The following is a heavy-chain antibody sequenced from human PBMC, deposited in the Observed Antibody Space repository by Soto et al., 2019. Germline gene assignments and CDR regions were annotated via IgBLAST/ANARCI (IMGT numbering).Heavy chain of an antibody. CDR2: IYPGDPDT. J-gene: IGHJ6*02. CDR1: GYSFTSYW. CDR3: ARAHSSPYYYYGMDV. V-gene: IGHV5-51*01. Sequence: GESLKISCKGSGYSFTSYWIGWVRQMPGKGLEWMGIIYPGDPDTRYSPSFQGQATISADKSISTAYLQWSSLKASDTAMYYCARAHSSPYYYYGMDVWGQGTTVTVSS.